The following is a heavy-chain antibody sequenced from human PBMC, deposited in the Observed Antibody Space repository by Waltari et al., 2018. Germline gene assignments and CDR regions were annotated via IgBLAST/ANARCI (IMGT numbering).Heavy chain of an antibody. CDR1: GGTFSSYA. D-gene: IGHD3-10*01. Sequence: QVQLVQSGAEVKQAGSSVKVSCKASGGTFSSYAIRWVRQAPGQGLEWMGGIIPILGIANYAQKXXGXVTITADKSTSTAYMXLSSLRSEDTAVYYCARDRGTSTRGDYWGQGTLVXVSS. CDR3: ARDRGTSTRGDY. CDR2: IIPILGIA. J-gene: IGHJ4*02. V-gene: IGHV1-69*10.